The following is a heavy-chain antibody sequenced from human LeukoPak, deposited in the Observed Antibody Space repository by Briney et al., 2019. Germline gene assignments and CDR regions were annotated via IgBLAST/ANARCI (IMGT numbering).Heavy chain of an antibody. J-gene: IGHJ3*02. CDR1: GYTFTSYG. CDR3: ASPLFSGGSCSSEQKKNVFNI. V-gene: IGHV1-18*04. Sequence: VASVKVSCKASGYTFTSYGISWVRQAPGQGLEWMGWISAYNGNTNYAQKPQGRVTMTTDTSTSTAYMELRSLRSDDTAVYYCASPLFSGGSCSSEQKKNVFNIGAKGTRATV. D-gene: IGHD2-15*01. CDR2: ISAYNGNT.